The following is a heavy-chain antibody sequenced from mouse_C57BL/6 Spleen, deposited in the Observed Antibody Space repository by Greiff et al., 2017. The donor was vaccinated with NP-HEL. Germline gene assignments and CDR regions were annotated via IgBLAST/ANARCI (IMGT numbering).Heavy chain of an antibody. J-gene: IGHJ1*03. CDR2: INPNNGGT. Sequence: VQLKQSGPELVKPGASVKIPCKASGYTFTDYNMDWVKQSHGKSLEWIGDINPNNGGTIYNQKFKGKATLTVDKSSSTASMELRSLTSEDTAVYDCARGGLGHWYFDVWGTGTTVTVSS. D-gene: IGHD4-1*01. CDR3: ARGGLGHWYFDV. V-gene: IGHV1-18*01. CDR1: GYTFTDYN.